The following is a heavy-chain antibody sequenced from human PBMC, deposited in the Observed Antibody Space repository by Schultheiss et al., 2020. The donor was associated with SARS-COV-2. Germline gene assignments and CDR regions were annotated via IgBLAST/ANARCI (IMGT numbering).Heavy chain of an antibody. J-gene: IGHJ6*02. D-gene: IGHD3-10*01. CDR1: GGSISSYY. CDR3: ARGSSIRYYYGSGTYGMDV. CDR2: IYYTGST. V-gene: IGHV4-59*12. Sequence: SETLSLTCTVSGGSISSYYWSWFRQPPGKGLEWIGYIYYTGSTYYNPSLKSRVTISLDKSKNQFSLNLSSVTAADTAVYYCARGSSIRYYYGSGTYGMDVWGQGTTVTVSS.